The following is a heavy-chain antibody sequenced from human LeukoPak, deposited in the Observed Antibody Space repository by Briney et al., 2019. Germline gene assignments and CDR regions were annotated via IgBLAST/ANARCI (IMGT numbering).Heavy chain of an antibody. CDR3: ARGPIDSSGPYDY. CDR2: IYYSGST. CDR1: GGSISSGGYY. D-gene: IGHD3-22*01. V-gene: IGHV4-31*03. J-gene: IGHJ4*02. Sequence: SQTLSLTCTVSGGSISSGGYYWSWIRQHPGKGLEWIGYIYYSGSTYYNPSLKSRVTISVDTSKNQFSLKLSSVTAADTAVYYCARGPIDSSGPYDYWGQGTLVTVSS.